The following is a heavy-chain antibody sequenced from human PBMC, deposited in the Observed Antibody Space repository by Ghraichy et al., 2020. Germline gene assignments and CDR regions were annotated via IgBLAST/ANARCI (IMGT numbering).Heavy chain of an antibody. V-gene: IGHV4-59*01. Sequence: SQTLSLTCNVSGGSMGGYYWSWIRQPPGKGPEWIGYINDSGNTKFNPSLKSRVTISIATSKKQFSLRLNSMTAADTAVYYCARADGYCSGGTCLAYYLDHWGQGTLVTVPS. CDR1: GGSMGGYY. D-gene: IGHD2-15*01. J-gene: IGHJ4*02. CDR2: INDSGNT. CDR3: ARADGYCSGGTCLAYYLDH.